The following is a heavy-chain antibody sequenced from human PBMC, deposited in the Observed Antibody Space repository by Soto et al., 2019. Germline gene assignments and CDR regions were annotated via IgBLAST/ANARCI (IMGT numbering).Heavy chain of an antibody. CDR1: GYSFTSYW. J-gene: IGHJ4*02. CDR2: IYPGDSDT. Sequence: ESLKISCKGSGYSFTSYWIGWVRQMPGKGLEWMGIIYPGDSDTRYSPSFQGQVTISADKSISTAYLQWSSLKASDTAMYYCARQVYCSSTSCYTGPFDYWGQGTLVTV. V-gene: IGHV5-51*01. CDR3: ARQVYCSSTSCYTGPFDY. D-gene: IGHD2-2*02.